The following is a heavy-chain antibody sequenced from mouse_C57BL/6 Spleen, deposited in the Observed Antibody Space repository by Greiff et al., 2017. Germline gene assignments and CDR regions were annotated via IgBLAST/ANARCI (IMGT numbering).Heavy chain of an antibody. CDR2: IFPGSGST. CDR1: GYTFTDYY. Sequence: VQLQQSGPELVKPGASVKISCKASGYTFTDYYINWVKQRPGQGLEWIGWIFPGSGSTYYNEKFKGKATLTVDKSSSTAYMLLSSLTSEDSAVYFCEGGYDGDYYAMDYWGQGTSVTVSS. D-gene: IGHD2-2*01. J-gene: IGHJ4*01. V-gene: IGHV1-75*01. CDR3: EGGYDGDYYAMDY.